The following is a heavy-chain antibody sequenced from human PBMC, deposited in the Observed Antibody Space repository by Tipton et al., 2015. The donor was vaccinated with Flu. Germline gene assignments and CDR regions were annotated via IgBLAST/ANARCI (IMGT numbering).Heavy chain of an antibody. CDR2: ISSSGGST. D-gene: IGHD3-3*01. CDR3: ARLTVRFLESWYYFDY. CDR1: GFTFSSYA. J-gene: IGHJ4*02. Sequence: GSLRLSCAASGFTFSSYAMYWVRQAPGKGLEYVSAISSSGGSTYYANSVKGRFTISRDNSKNTLYLQMGSLRAEDMAVYYCARLTVRFLESWYYFDYWGQGTLVTVSS. V-gene: IGHV3-64*01.